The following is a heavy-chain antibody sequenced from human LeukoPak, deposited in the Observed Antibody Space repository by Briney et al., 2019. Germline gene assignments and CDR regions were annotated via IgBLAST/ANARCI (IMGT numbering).Heavy chain of an antibody. CDR2: LYPGDSDT. CDR1: VYIFLASG. J-gene: IGHJ4*02. Sequence: GESLKISCKCSVYIFLASGIVGARQMPGKGLEWLGILYPGDSDTRYSPSFQGQVTISAEKSISTAYLQWSSLKASDTAMYYCASRPRELFASWGQGTLVTVSS. V-gene: IGHV5-51*01. CDR3: ASRPRELFAS. D-gene: IGHD1-7*01.